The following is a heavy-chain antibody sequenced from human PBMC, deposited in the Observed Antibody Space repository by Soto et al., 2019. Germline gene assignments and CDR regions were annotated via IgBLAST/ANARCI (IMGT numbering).Heavy chain of an antibody. CDR3: ARGATLTIFGVVIAAYYFDY. Sequence: EVQLVESGGGLVQPGGSLRLSCAASGFTFSSYWMSWVRQAPGKGLEWVANIKQDGSEKYYVDSVKGRFTISRDNAKNSLYLQMNSLRAEDTAVYYCARGATLTIFGVVIAAYYFDYWGQGTLVTVSS. CDR1: GFTFSSYW. J-gene: IGHJ4*02. CDR2: IKQDGSEK. D-gene: IGHD3-3*01. V-gene: IGHV3-7*03.